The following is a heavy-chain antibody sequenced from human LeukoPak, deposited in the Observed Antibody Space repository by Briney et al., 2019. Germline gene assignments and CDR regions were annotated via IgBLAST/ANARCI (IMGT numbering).Heavy chain of an antibody. CDR3: ASRIVVSPTAIETWFDS. D-gene: IGHD2-2*01. Sequence: PSETLSLTCAVYGGSSSGNYWSWIRSPPGKGLEGIGEFNHSGSTNYNPSLKSRVTISVDTSKNQITLTVTSVTVADTALYFCASRIVVSPTAIETWFDSWGQGTLVTVS. V-gene: IGHV4-34*01. CDR2: FNHSGST. CDR1: GGSSSGNY. J-gene: IGHJ5*01.